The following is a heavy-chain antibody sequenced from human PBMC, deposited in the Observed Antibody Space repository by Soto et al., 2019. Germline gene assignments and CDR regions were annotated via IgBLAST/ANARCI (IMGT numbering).Heavy chain of an antibody. CDR3: ARGATLTGYFS. D-gene: IGHD3-9*01. V-gene: IGHV4-34*01. CDR2: INHSGST. J-gene: IGHJ5*02. Sequence: SATLSLTCAVYGGSFSGYYWSWIRQPPGKGLEWIGEINHSGSTNYNPSLKSRVTISVDTSKNQFSLKLSSVTAADTAVYYCARGATLTGYFSWGPVSLVTVSS. CDR1: GGSFSGYY.